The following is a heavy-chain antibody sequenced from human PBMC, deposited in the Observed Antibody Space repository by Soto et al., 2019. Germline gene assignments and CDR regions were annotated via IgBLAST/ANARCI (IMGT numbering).Heavy chain of an antibody. Sequence: YALTSYARRWVQQEPRQSLEWMGGINAVYGNAKYAQKFQGRVTITADKSTSTAYMELSSLRSEDTAVYYCARDHCSSPSCYSHWFDPWGQRTLVSVSS. CDR3: ARDHCSSPSCYSHWFDP. J-gene: IGHJ5*02. D-gene: IGHD2-2*01. CDR2: INAVYGNA. V-gene: IGHV1-3*01. CDR1: YALTSYA.